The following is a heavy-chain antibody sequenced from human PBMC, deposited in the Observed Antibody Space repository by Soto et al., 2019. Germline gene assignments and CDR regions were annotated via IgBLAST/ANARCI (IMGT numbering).Heavy chain of an antibody. CDR3: TREMDCGGDCYSGGY. CDR1: GFTFGDYA. J-gene: IGHJ4*02. Sequence: PGGSLRLSCTASGFTFGDYAMSWFRQAPGKGLEWVGFIRSKAYGGTTEYAASVKGRFTISRDDSKSIAYLQMNSLKTEDTAVYYCTREMDCGGDCYSGGYWGQGTLVTVSS. V-gene: IGHV3-49*03. CDR2: IRSKAYGGTT. D-gene: IGHD2-21*02.